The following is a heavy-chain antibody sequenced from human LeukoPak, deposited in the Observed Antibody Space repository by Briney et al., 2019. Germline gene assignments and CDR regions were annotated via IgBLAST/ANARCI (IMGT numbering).Heavy chain of an antibody. CDR3: ARATLRDDYGDYRGNYYFDY. CDR1: GGTFSSYA. V-gene: IGHV1-69*13. D-gene: IGHD4-17*01. J-gene: IGHJ4*02. Sequence: ASVKVSCKASGGTFSSYAISWVRQAPGQGLEWMGGIIPIFGTANYAQKFQGRVTITADESTSTAYMELSSLRSEDTAVYHCARATLRDDYGDYRGNYYFDYWGQGTLVTVSS. CDR2: IIPIFGTA.